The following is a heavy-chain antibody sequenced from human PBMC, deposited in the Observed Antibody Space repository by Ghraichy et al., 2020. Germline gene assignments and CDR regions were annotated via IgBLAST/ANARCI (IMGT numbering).Heavy chain of an antibody. J-gene: IGHJ4*02. V-gene: IGHV4-61*01. CDR1: GGSVSSGNYY. D-gene: IGHD3-10*01. CDR2: IYYSGST. CDR3: ASYGAGTLDFEY. Sequence: SETLSLTCTVSGGSVSSGNYYWTWIRQPPGKGLEWIGNIYYSGSTSYNPSLKSRVSISVDTSKNQFSLKLSSVTAADTDIYYCASYGAGTLDFEYWGQGTLVTVSS.